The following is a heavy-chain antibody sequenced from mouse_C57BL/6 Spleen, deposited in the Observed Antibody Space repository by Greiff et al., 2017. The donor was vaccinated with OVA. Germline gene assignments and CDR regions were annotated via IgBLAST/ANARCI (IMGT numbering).Heavy chain of an antibody. CDR3: ARPMITKAMDY. V-gene: IGHV5-4*01. Sequence: DVHLVESGGGLVKPGGSLKLSCAASGFTFSSYAMSWVRQTPEKRLEWVATISDGGSYTYYPDNVKGRFTISRDNAKNNLYLQMSHLKSEDTAMYYCARPMITKAMDYWGQGTSVTVSS. D-gene: IGHD2-4*01. J-gene: IGHJ4*01. CDR2: ISDGGSYT. CDR1: GFTFSSYA.